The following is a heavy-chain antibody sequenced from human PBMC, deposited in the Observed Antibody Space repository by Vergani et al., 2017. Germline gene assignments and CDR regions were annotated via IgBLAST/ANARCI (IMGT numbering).Heavy chain of an antibody. D-gene: IGHD4-17*01. Sequence: QVQLQESGPGLVKPSETLSLNCTVSNGSISSYYWSWIRQPAGKGLEWIGRLSTSGNSNYNPSLKSRVTMSVDTSRNQFFLKLSSVTAADTAVYYCARHRGDYDRGGMDVWGQGTLGTVSS. J-gene: IGHJ6*02. CDR3: ARHRGDYDRGGMDV. CDR2: LSTSGNS. V-gene: IGHV4-4*07. CDR1: NGSISSYY.